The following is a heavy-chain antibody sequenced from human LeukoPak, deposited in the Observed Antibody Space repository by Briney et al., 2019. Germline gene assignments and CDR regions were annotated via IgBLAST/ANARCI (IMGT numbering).Heavy chain of an antibody. CDR2: SHPSGNS. CDR1: GGSNTSYY. Sequence: SETLSLTCTVSGGSNTSYYWSWIRQPPGKGLEWIGYSHPSGNSNYSPSLKSRVNISINTTRNQFSLKLSSVTAAATAVYYCARKAPKKAWFDPWGQGTLVTVSS. V-gene: IGHV4-4*09. CDR3: ARKAPKKAWFDP. J-gene: IGHJ5*02.